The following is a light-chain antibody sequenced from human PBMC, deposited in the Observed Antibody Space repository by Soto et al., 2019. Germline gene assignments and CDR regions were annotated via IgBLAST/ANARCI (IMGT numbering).Light chain of an antibody. Sequence: QSALAQPPSASGSPGQSVTISCTGTSSDVGDNYVSWYQQHLGKAPKLIIYEVTLRPSGVPDRFSGSKSGNTAYLTISGLQVEDEAEYFCFSFTTTSTHVFGTGTKLTVL. CDR2: EVT. CDR3: FSFTTTSTHV. V-gene: IGLV2-8*01. J-gene: IGLJ1*01. CDR1: SSDVGDNY.